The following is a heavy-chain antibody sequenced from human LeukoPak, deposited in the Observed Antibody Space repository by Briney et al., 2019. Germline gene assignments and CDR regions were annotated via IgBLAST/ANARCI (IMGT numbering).Heavy chain of an antibody. Sequence: GGSLRLSCAASGFTFSSYDMHWVRQATGKGLEWVSAIGTAGDTYHPGSVKGRFTISRENAKNSLYLQMNSLRAGDTAVYYCARGRGDDCSSTSCYHLFDYWGQGTLVTVSS. CDR1: GFTFSSYD. CDR3: ARGRGDDCSSTSCYHLFDY. D-gene: IGHD2-2*01. J-gene: IGHJ4*02. CDR2: IGTAGDT. V-gene: IGHV3-13*01.